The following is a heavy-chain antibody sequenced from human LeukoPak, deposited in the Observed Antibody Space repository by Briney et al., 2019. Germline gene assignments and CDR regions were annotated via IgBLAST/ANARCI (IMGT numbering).Heavy chain of an antibody. Sequence: GGSLRLSCAASTFTFSSYAMSWVRQAPGKGLAWVSVISGSGGDTYYADSVKGRFTISRDNSKNTLYLQMNSLRAEDTGVYYCAKTSYSSGWSGDYFDYWGQGTLVTVSS. J-gene: IGHJ4*02. CDR2: ISGSGGDT. V-gene: IGHV3-23*01. CDR1: TFTFSSYA. D-gene: IGHD6-19*01. CDR3: AKTSYSSGWSGDYFDY.